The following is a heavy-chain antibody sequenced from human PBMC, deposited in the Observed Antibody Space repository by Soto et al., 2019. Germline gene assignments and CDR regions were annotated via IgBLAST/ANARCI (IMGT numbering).Heavy chain of an antibody. CDR1: GGSISSYY. CDR2: IYYSGST. CDR3: ARMGALKITMLRGVITDVYYYYMDV. J-gene: IGHJ6*03. V-gene: IGHV4-59*01. D-gene: IGHD3-10*01. Sequence: SETLSLTCTVSGGSISSYYWSWIRQPPGKGLEWIGYIYYSGSTNYNPSLKSRVTISVDTSKNQFSLKLSSVTAADTAVYYCARMGALKITMLRGVITDVYYYYMDVWGKGTTVTVSS.